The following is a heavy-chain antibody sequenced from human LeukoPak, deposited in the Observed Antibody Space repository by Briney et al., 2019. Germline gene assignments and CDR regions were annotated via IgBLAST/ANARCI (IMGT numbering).Heavy chain of an antibody. CDR1: GGSINNYY. CDR2: IYYSGTT. D-gene: IGHD4/OR15-4a*01. V-gene: IGHV4-59*08. CDR3: ARTQPYGGHLRWCFDY. Sequence: HPSETLSLTCTVSGGSINNYYWSWIRQPPGKGLEWIGYIYYSGTTNYNPSLKSRVTISLDTSKNQFSLKLSSVTAADTAVYYCARTQPYGGHLRWCFDYWGQGTLVTVSS. J-gene: IGHJ4*02.